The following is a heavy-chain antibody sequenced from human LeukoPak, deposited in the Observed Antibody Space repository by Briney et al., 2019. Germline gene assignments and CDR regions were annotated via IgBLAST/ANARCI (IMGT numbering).Heavy chain of an antibody. J-gene: IGHJ4*02. CDR2: ISGDDDE. D-gene: IGHD4-23*01. Sequence: GGSLRLSCAASGFTFSTYTMSWVRQAPGKGLEWFSAISGDDDEKNEDSGKGRFTISSDNSKNTLCLQMNSLRAEDTAVYYCAKARTPVTSYFDKWGQGTLVTVSS. CDR1: GFTFSTYT. V-gene: IGHV3-23*01. CDR3: AKARTPVTSYFDK.